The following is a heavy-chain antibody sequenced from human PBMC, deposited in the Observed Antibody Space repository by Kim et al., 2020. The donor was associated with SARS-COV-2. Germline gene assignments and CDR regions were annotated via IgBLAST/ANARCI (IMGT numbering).Heavy chain of an antibody. J-gene: IGHJ2*01. D-gene: IGHD6-25*01. CDR2: ISGGGSNT. Sequence: GGSLRLSCAASGITFSSYAMSWVRQAPGKGLEWVSLISGGGSNTYYADSVKGRFTISRDNSKNTLYLQMNSLRADDTAVYYCATRPWDFDLWGRGTLVTVSS. CDR3: ATRPWDFDL. V-gene: IGHV3-23*01. CDR1: GITFSSYA.